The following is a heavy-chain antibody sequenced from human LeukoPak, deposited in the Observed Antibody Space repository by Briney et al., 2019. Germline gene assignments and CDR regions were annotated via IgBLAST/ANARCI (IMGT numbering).Heavy chain of an antibody. J-gene: IGHJ3*02. CDR2: INHIGST. V-gene: IGHV4-34*01. CDR3: ARDRPRYYYGSGSPDAFDI. Sequence: PSETLSLTCAVYGGSFSGYNWSWIRQPPGKGLEWIGEINHIGSTNYNPSLKSRVTISVDTSKNQFSLKLSSVTAADTAVYYCARDRPRYYYGSGSPDAFDIWGQGTMVTVSS. D-gene: IGHD3-10*01. CDR1: GGSFSGYN.